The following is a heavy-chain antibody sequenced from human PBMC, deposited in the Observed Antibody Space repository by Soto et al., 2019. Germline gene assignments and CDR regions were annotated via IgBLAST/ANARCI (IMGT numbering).Heavy chain of an antibody. CDR1: GGTFSSYT. CDR2: IIPILGIA. Sequence: ASVQVSCKASGGTFSSYTISWVRQAPGQGLEWMGRIIPILGIANYAQKFQGRVTITADKSTSTAYMELSSLRSEDTAVYYCARGALRYLAPNWFDPWGQGTLVTVSS. CDR3: ARGALRYLAPNWFDP. J-gene: IGHJ5*02. D-gene: IGHD1-20*01. V-gene: IGHV1-69*02.